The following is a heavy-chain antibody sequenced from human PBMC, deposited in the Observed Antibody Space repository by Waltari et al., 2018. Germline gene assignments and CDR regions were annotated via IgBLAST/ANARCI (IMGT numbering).Heavy chain of an antibody. J-gene: IGHJ3*02. CDR2: IRSKANSYGT. CDR3: TRRLFPNLIAFDI. CDR1: GFKFNGSA. Sequence: EVQLVESGGGLVQPGGSLKLPCAASGFKFNGSALHWVRRAYGKGLEGVGRIRSKANSYGTAYAASVKGRFIISRDDSKNTAYLQMNSLKTEDTAMYYCTRRLFPNLIAFDIWGHGTTVTVSS. V-gene: IGHV3-73*02.